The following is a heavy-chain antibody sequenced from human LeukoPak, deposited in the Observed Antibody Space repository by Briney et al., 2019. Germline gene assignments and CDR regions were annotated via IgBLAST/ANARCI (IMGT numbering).Heavy chain of an antibody. CDR1: GGSISSGGYY. J-gene: IGHJ5*02. CDR3: ALGCSSTTCYP. CDR2: IYYSGST. V-gene: IGHV4-31*03. D-gene: IGHD2-2*01. Sequence: SETLSLTCTVSGGSISSGGYYWSWIRQHPGKGLEWIGYIYYSGSTYYNPSLKSRVTISVDTSKNQFSLKLSSVTAADTAVYYCALGCSSTTCYPWGQGTLVTVSS.